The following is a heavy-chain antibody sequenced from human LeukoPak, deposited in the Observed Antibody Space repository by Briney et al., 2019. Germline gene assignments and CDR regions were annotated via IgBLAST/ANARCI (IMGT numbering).Heavy chain of an antibody. CDR1: GFTFSSYW. Sequence: GGSLRLSCAASGFTFSSYWMHWVRQAPGKGLVWVSRITGDGSSTTYADSVKGRFTISRDNAKNTLYLQMNSLRAEDTAVYYCARDRGYDPDYWGQGTLVTVPS. CDR2: ITGDGSST. V-gene: IGHV3-74*01. CDR3: ARDRGYDPDY. D-gene: IGHD5-12*01. J-gene: IGHJ4*02.